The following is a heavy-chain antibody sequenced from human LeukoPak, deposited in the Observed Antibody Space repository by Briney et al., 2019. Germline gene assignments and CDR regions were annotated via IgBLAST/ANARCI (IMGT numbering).Heavy chain of an antibody. CDR1: GYTLTELS. V-gene: IGHV1-24*01. Sequence: ASVKVSCKVSGYTLTELSMHWVRQAPGKGLEWMGGFDPEDGETIYAQKFQGRVTMTEDTSTDTAYMELSSLRSEDTAVYYCATGGLGDYYLNWFDPWGQGTLVTVSS. CDR3: ATGGLGDYYLNWFDP. CDR2: FDPEDGET. D-gene: IGHD3-22*01. J-gene: IGHJ5*02.